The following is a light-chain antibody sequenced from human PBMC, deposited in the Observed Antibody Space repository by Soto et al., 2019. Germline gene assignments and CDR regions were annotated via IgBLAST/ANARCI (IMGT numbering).Light chain of an antibody. CDR3: QQYSVWPPLT. V-gene: IGKV3-15*01. J-gene: IGKJ4*01. Sequence: EVVLTQSPDILSVSPGETATLSCRASQSVRSNLAWYQQKPGQAPRLLIYGASTRATGIPPRFSGSGSGREFTLTISSLQSEDFGLYYCQQYSVWPPLTFGGGTKVEIK. CDR1: QSVRSN. CDR2: GAS.